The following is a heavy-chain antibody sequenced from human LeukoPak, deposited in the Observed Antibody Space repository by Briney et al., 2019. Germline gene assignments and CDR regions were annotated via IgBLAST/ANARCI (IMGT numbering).Heavy chain of an antibody. J-gene: IGHJ4*02. CDR1: GFTFSSYA. CDR2: IGGSGGGT. Sequence: GGSLRLSCAASGFTFSSYAMSWVRQAPGKGLEWVSAIGGSGGGTYYADSVKGRFTISRDNSKNTLYLQMNSLRAEDTAVYYCGKDRSGYEGGGFDYWGQGTLVTVSS. CDR3: GKDRSGYEGGGFDY. V-gene: IGHV3-23*01. D-gene: IGHD5-12*01.